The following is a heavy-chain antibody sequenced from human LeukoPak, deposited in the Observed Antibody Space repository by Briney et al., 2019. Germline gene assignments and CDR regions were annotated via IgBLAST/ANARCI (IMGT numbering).Heavy chain of an antibody. J-gene: IGHJ4*02. V-gene: IGHV4-34*01. CDR3: ARGGFYCGDDCYVDY. Sequence: SETLSLTCALYVRSLSYYYWSCTRQSPEKGLEWIGEINRSGSTNYNPSLKSRVSISVDTSKKQFSLKLSSVPAADTASYYCARGGFYCGDDCYVDYWGQGALVTVSS. CDR2: INRSGST. D-gene: IGHD2-21*02. CDR1: VRSLSYYY.